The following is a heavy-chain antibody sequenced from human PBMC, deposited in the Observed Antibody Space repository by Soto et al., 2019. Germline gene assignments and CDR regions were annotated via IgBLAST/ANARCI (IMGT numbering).Heavy chain of an antibody. CDR2: ISAYNGNT. CDR3: ARGAETGQWLVREVFDI. D-gene: IGHD6-19*01. J-gene: IGHJ3*02. CDR1: GYTFTSYG. V-gene: IGHV1-18*01. Sequence: ASVKVSCKASGYTFTSYGISWVRQAPGQGLEWMGWISAYNGNTNYAQKLQGRVTMTTDTSTSTAYMELRSLRSDDTAVYYCARGAETGQWLVREVFDIGGKGKMATV.